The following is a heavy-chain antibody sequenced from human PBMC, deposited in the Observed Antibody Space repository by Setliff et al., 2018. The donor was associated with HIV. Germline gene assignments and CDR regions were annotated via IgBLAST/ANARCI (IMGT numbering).Heavy chain of an antibody. D-gene: IGHD6-13*01. CDR2: IYYSGST. CDR3: ARGVAAAGL. CDR1: GGSISISSYY. J-gene: IGHJ4*02. Sequence: SETLSLTCTVSGGSISISSYYWGWIRQPPGKGLEWIGSIYYSGSTNYSPSLKSRVTISVDTSKNQFSLKLTSVTAADTALYYCARGVAAAGLWGQGTLVTVSS. V-gene: IGHV4-39*01.